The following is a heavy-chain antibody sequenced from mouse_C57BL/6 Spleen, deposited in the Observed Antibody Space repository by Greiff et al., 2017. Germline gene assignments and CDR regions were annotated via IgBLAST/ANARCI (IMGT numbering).Heavy chain of an antibody. D-gene: IGHD3-2*02. Sequence: QVQLQQSGAELVKPGASVKLSCKASGYTFTSYWMHWVKQRPGRGLEWIGRIDPNSGDTKYNEKFKSKARLTVDNPSSTAYMQLSSLIAEDSVVYYWERIRGSSVGDMDYWGQGTTLTVSS. J-gene: IGHJ2*01. CDR3: ERIRGSSVGDMDY. V-gene: IGHV1-72*01. CDR2: IDPNSGDT. CDR1: GYTFTSYW.